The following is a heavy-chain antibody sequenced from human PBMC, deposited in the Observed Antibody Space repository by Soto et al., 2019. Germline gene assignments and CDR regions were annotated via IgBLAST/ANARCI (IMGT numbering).Heavy chain of an antibody. V-gene: IGHV2-5*02. CDR2: IYWDDDK. D-gene: IGHD3-10*01. CDR1: GFSLTTTGVG. Sequence: QITLTESGPTLVKPTQTLTLTCTFSGFSLTTTGVGVGWIRHPPGKALEWLALIYWDDDKRFSPFLKSRLTITKDAAKNQVVLTMTNVDPVDTATYYCAHSINSWFGGNYCDYWGQGTLVTVSS. J-gene: IGHJ4*02. CDR3: AHSINSWFGGNYCDY.